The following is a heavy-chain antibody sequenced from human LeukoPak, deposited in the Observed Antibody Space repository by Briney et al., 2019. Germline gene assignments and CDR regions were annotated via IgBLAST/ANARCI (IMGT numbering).Heavy chain of an antibody. CDR1: GGSISSYY. CDR3: ARHPGGYCGSTSCYTDC. D-gene: IGHD2-2*02. Sequence: SETLSLTCTVSGGSISSYYWSWIRQPPGKGLEWIGSIYYSGSTYYNPSLKSRVTISVDTSKNQFSLKLNSVTAADTAVYYCARHPGGYCGSTSCYTDCWGQGTLVTVSS. J-gene: IGHJ4*02. V-gene: IGHV4-59*05. CDR2: IYYSGST.